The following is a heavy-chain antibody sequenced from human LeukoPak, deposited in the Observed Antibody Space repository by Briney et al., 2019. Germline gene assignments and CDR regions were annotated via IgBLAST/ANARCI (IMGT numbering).Heavy chain of an antibody. Sequence: SGPTLVNPTQTLTLTCTFSGLSLSTRGMCVSWIRQPPGKALEWLARIDWDDDEYYSKSLTTRLTISKDTSKNQVVLTMTNMDPVDTATYYCARCSVSYYYFDYWGQGTLVTVPS. J-gene: IGHJ4*02. V-gene: IGHV2-70*11. D-gene: IGHD1-26*01. CDR2: IDWDDDE. CDR3: ARCSVSYYYFDY. CDR1: GLSLSTRGMC.